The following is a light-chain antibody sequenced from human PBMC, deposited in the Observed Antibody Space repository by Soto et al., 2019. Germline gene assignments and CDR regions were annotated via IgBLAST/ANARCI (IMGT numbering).Light chain of an antibody. J-gene: IGLJ3*02. Sequence: QSALTQPASVSGSPGQSITISFTGTSSDVGGYNLVSWYQHHPGKAPKLMIYEGSRRPSGVSNRFSGSRSVTTASLTISGLQAEDEADYYCCSYAGSATWVFGGGTKLTVL. V-gene: IGLV2-23*01. CDR3: CSYAGSATWV. CDR1: SSDVGGYNL. CDR2: EGS.